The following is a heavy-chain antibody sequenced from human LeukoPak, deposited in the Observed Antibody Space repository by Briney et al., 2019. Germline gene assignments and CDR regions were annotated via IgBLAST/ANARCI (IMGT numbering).Heavy chain of an antibody. D-gene: IGHD3-10*01. CDR1: GFTFSSYG. CDR3: AKGTRGGARGSKESVDY. Sequence: PGGSLRLSCAASGFTFSSYGMSWVRQAPGKGLEWVSAISGSGGSTYYADSVKGRFTISRDNSKNTLYLQMNSLRAEDTAVYYCAKGTRGGARGSKESVDYWGQGTLVTVSS. J-gene: IGHJ4*02. V-gene: IGHV3-23*01. CDR2: ISGSGGST.